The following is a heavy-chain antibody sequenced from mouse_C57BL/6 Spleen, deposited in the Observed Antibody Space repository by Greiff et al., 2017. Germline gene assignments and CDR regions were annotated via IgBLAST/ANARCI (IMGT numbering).Heavy chain of an antibody. D-gene: IGHD2-4*01. V-gene: IGHV3-6*01. CDR3: AREGDYDVGYWYFDV. J-gene: IGHJ1*03. CDR1: GYSITSCYY. CDR2: ISYDGSN. Sequence: VQLQQSGPGLVKPSQSLSLTCSVTGYSITSCYYWNWIRQFPGNKLEWVGYISYDGSNNYNPSLKNRIPITRDTSTNQFFLKLNSVTTEDTATYYCAREGDYDVGYWYFDVWGTGTTVTVSS.